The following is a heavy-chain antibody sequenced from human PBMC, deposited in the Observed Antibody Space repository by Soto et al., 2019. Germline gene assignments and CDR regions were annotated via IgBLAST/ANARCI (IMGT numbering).Heavy chain of an antibody. D-gene: IGHD2-21*01. CDR3: AKGGPDLFCGGCRCYFEA. Sequence: EVQLLESGGDLVQPGRSLRLSCAASGFTFDDHAIYWVRQAPGGRLEWVASISWNGKIIGYADSVKGRFTISRDNAKNFQYVQMNSLRTEDTGSDFCAKGGPDLFCGGCRCYFEAWGQGTLVIVS. CDR1: GFTFDDHA. CDR2: ISWNGKII. V-gene: IGHV3-9*01. J-gene: IGHJ4*02.